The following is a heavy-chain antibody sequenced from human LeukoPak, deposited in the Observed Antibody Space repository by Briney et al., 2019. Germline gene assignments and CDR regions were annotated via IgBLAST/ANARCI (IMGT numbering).Heavy chain of an antibody. Sequence: GGSLRLSCAASGFSVSYNYMSWVRQAPGKGLEWVSAISGSGGSTYYADSVKGRFTISRDNSKNTLYLQMNSLRAEDTAVYYCAKEFGDGYNYWGEVDYWGQGTLVTVSS. J-gene: IGHJ4*02. V-gene: IGHV3-23*01. CDR1: GFSVSYNY. D-gene: IGHD5-24*01. CDR3: AKEFGDGYNYWGEVDY. CDR2: ISGSGGST.